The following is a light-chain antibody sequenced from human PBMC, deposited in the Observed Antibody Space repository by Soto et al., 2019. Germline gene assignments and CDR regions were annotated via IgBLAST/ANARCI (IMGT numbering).Light chain of an antibody. CDR3: QQNDVSPIT. Sequence: EIVLTHSPDILSLSPCDRATLSFSASQSVTSDFLVWYQQKPGQAPRLLTYGAPSRAIGFPDSFSASGPGTDFIPTTARRNPKDFPVYSCQQNDVSPITFGLGTRLEIK. J-gene: IGKJ5*01. V-gene: IGKV3-20*01. CDR1: QSVTSDF. CDR2: GAP.